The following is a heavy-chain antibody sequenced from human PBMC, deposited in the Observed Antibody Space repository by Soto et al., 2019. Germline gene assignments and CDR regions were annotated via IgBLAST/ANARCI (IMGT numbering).Heavy chain of an antibody. CDR1: GGSINYSY. CDR2: ISYTGSA. D-gene: IGHD4-17*01. J-gene: IGHJ6*02. CDR3: ARVNYGDYYYGMDV. V-gene: IGHV4-59*01. Sequence: SETLSLSCTVSGGSINYSYWTWFRQPPGKGLEWIGYISYTGSANYNAALKSRLTISVDTSKNQFSLKLSSVTAADTALYYCARVNYGDYYYGMDVWGQGTTVT.